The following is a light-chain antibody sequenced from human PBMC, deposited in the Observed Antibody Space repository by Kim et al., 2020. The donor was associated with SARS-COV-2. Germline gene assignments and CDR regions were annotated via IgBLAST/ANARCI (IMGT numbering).Light chain of an antibody. CDR2: AAA. J-gene: IGKJ3*01. CDR1: QVIGNY. V-gene: IGKV1-27*01. CDR3: QKYKSAPFA. Sequence: IQMTQSPSSLSASVGDRVTIACRASQVIGNYLAWYQQKPGTVPKLLIYAAATLQSGVPSRFSGSGSGTDFTLTISSLQPEDVATYYCQKYKSAPFAFGPGTKVDIK.